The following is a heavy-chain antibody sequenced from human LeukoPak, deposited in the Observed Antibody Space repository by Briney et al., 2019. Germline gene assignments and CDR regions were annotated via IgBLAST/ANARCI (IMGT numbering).Heavy chain of an antibody. CDR2: ISYSGST. J-gene: IGHJ5*02. V-gene: IGHV4-59*08. CDR1: GGSINTYY. D-gene: IGHD4/OR15-4a*01. CDR3: SRFASAVGATNWFDP. Sequence: SETLSLTCTVSGGSINTYYWSWIRQPPGKGLEWIGCISYSGSTSYNPSLRGRVTISIDTSKNQFSLNLSSVPAADTAVYYCSRFASAVGATNWFDPWGQGTLVTVSS.